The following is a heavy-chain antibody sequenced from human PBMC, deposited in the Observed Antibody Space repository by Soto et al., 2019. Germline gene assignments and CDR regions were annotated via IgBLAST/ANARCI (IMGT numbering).Heavy chain of an antibody. V-gene: IGHV3-30-3*01. CDR3: ARERWECAFDI. CDR2: ISYDGNKK. CDR1: GFTLISYA. Sequence: QVQLVESGGGVVQPGRSLRLSCEASGFTLISYAMHWVRQAPGKGLEWVAVISYDGNKKYYADSVKGRFTISRDNSKNTVYLQMNSLRVEDTAVNYCARERWECAFDIWGQGTMVTVSS. J-gene: IGHJ3*02. D-gene: IGHD1-26*01.